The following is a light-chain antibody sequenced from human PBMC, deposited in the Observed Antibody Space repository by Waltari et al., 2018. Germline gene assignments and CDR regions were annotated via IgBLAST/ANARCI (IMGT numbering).Light chain of an antibody. Sequence: QSVLAQPPSVSAAPGQRVTISCSGSSSNIGSDYVSWYQQFPGTAPKLLIQENNGRPSGIPDRVSGSKSGTSATLDITGLQTGDEAVYYCATWDSSLSAGVFGGGTKLTVL. J-gene: IGLJ2*01. V-gene: IGLV1-51*02. CDR3: ATWDSSLSAGV. CDR2: ENN. CDR1: SSNIGSDY.